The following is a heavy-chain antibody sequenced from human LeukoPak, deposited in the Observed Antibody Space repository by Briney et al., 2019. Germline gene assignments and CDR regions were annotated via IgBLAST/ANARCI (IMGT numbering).Heavy chain of an antibody. V-gene: IGHV1-58*02. D-gene: IGHD3-22*01. J-gene: IGHJ4*02. CDR3: AADRYDSSGYYHFDY. Sequence: SVKVSCKASGFTFTSSAMQWVRQARGQRLEWIGWVVVGSGNTNYAQKFQERVTITRDMSTSTAYMELSSLRSEDTAVYYCAADRYDSSGYYHFDYWGQGTLVTVSS. CDR1: GFTFTSSA. CDR2: VVVGSGNT.